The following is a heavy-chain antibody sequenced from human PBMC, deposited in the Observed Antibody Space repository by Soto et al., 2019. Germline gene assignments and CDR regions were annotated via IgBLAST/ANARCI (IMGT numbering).Heavy chain of an antibody. D-gene: IGHD3-3*01. CDR1: GYTFTAYG. J-gene: IGHJ5*02. V-gene: IGHV1-3*04. CDR2: INTGNGHT. Sequence: ASVKVSCKASGYTFTAYGIHWVRQAPGQRLEWMGWINTGNGHTKYSQKFQGRVTITRDTSARTAYMELNSLRSEDTAVYYCVSRGYDFWSGLDPWGQGTLVTVSS. CDR3: VSRGYDFWSGLDP.